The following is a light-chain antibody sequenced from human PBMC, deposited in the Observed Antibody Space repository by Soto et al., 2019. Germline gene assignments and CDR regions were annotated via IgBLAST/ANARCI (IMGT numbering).Light chain of an antibody. CDR2: AAS. V-gene: IGKV3-20*01. Sequence: EIVLTQSPGTLSLSPGERATLSCRASQSVSVNSLAWYQQKGGQAPRLLIYAASTRATGVPDRFSGTGSGTDFDLTISILETDDSAVYYCQQYGGSPFTFGPGTKVDIK. J-gene: IGKJ3*01. CDR3: QQYGGSPFT. CDR1: QSVSVNS.